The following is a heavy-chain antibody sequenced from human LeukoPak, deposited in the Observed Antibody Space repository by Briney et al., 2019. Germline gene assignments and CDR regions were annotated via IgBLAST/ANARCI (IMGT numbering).Heavy chain of an antibody. V-gene: IGHV1-18*01. J-gene: IGHJ5*02. D-gene: IGHD5-18*01. CDR3: AARYSYGYDWFDP. CDR2: ISAYNGNT. Sequence: GASVKVSCKASGYTFTSYGISWVRQAPGQGLEWMGWISAYNGNTNYAQKFQGRVTMTRDTSISTAYMELSRLRSDDTAVYYCAARYSYGYDWFDPWGQGTLVTVSS. CDR1: GYTFTSYG.